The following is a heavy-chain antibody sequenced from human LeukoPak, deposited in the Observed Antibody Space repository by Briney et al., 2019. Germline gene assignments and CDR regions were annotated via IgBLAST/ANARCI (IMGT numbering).Heavy chain of an antibody. V-gene: IGHV3-48*01. Sequence: GGSLRLSCAASGFTFSSYRMNWVRQAPGKGLEWVSYICSSSSTIYYADSVKGRFPISRDNAKNSLYLQMNNLRAEDTAVYYCAREGLIPTTWFYPWGQGTLVTVSS. CDR3: AREGLIPTTWFYP. D-gene: IGHD1-1*01. CDR2: ICSSSSTI. CDR1: GFTFSSYR. J-gene: IGHJ5*02.